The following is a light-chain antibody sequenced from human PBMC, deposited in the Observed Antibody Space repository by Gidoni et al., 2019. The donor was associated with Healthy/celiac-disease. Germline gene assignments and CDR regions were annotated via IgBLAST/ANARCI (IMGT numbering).Light chain of an antibody. CDR3: QVWDSSSDPYV. V-gene: IGLV3-21*03. CDR1: NIGSKS. J-gene: IGLJ1*01. Sequence: SYVLTQPPSVSVAPGKTARITCGGNNIGSKSVHWSQQKPGQAPVLVVYDDSDRPSGIPERFSGSNSGNTATLTISRVEAGDEDDYYCQVWDSSSDPYVFGTGTKVTVL. CDR2: DDS.